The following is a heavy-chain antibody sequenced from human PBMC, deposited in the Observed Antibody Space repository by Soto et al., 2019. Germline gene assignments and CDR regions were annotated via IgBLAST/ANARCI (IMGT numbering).Heavy chain of an antibody. CDR2: IFFSGNT. Sequence: PSETLSLTCTVSGGSILNGGHYWTWIRQHPGKGLEWIGKIFFSGNTHYNPALKSRLTFSVDTTKNQFSLKLSSVTAADTAVYYCARVIAARFDPWGQGTLVTVSS. D-gene: IGHD6-6*01. CDR3: ARVIAARFDP. J-gene: IGHJ5*02. CDR1: GGSILNGGHY. V-gene: IGHV4-31*03.